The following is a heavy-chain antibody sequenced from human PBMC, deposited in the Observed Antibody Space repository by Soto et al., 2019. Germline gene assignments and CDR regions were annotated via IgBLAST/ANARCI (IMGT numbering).Heavy chain of an antibody. CDR1: GFTLTSYT. D-gene: IGHD3-10*01. J-gene: IGHJ6*02. CDR3: VRERGLSSFYGMDV. V-gene: IGHV3-21*01. CDR2: ITSSSSHI. Sequence: GGSLRLSCTASGFTLTSYTMNWVRQASGKGLEWVSSITSSSSHIYYADSVKGRFTISRDNAGNSLYLQMNSLRAEDSAVYYCVRERGLSSFYGMDVWGQGTTVTVSS.